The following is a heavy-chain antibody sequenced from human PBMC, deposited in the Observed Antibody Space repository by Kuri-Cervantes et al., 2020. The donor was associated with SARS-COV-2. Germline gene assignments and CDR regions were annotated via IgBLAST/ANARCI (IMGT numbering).Heavy chain of an antibody. Sequence: GSLRLSCTVSGGSISSHYWSWIRQPPGKGLEWIGYIYSSGSTDYNPSLKSRVTMSVDTSKNQFSLKLSSVTAADTAVYYCARAWVVTIFGVVDGWFDPWGQGTLVTVSS. CDR1: GGSISSHY. V-gene: IGHV4-59*11. CDR3: ARAWVVTIFGVVDGWFDP. J-gene: IGHJ5*02. D-gene: IGHD3-3*01. CDR2: IYSSGST.